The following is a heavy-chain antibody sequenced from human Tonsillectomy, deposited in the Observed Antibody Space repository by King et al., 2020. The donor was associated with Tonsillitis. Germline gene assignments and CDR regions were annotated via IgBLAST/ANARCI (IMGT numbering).Heavy chain of an antibody. V-gene: IGHV4-59*01. D-gene: IGHD5-24*01. CDR1: GGSISSYY. CDR3: AGADGYYYGMDV. J-gene: IGHJ6*02. Sequence: VQLQESGPGLVKPSETLSLTCTVSGGSISSYYWSWIRQPPGKGLEWIGYIYYSGSTNYNPSLKSRVTISVDTSKNQFSLKLSSVTAADTAVYYCAGADGYYYGMDVWGQGTTVTVSS. CDR2: IYYSGST.